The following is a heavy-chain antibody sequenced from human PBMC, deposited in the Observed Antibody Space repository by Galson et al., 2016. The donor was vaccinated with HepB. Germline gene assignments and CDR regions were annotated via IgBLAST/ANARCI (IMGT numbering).Heavy chain of an antibody. D-gene: IGHD4-11*01. V-gene: IGHV3-49*03. CDR3: TRALVTTGDWMYYGMDV. J-gene: IGHJ6*02. CDR1: GFSFGDDG. Sequence: LRHSCAASGFSFGDDGVSWFRQAPGKGLEWVAFIRSKTYGGTREYAAYVKGRFTISRDDSKTIAYLQMNSLNTEDTAVYFCTRALVTTGDWMYYGMDVWGQGTTVTVSS. CDR2: IRSKTYGGTR.